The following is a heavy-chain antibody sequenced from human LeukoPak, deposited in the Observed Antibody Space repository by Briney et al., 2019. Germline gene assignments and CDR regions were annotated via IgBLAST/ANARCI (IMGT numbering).Heavy chain of an antibody. CDR2: INSDGTTT. V-gene: IGHV3-74*01. J-gene: IGHJ5*02. Sequence: GGSLRLSCAASGFTFSNYWMHWVRQAPGKGLVWVSRINSDGTTTTYADSVKGRFAISRDNAKNTLYLQMNSLRVEDTAVYYCARDPHGYWWFDPWGQGTLVTVSS. CDR3: ARDPHGYWWFDP. CDR1: GFTFSNYW. D-gene: IGHD5-18*01.